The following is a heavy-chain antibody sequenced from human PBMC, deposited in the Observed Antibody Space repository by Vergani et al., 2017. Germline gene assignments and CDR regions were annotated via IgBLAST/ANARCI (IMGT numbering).Heavy chain of an antibody. D-gene: IGHD2-8*01. CDR3: ARNEVVLMVYAAPINWYFDL. Sequence: EVQLLESGGGLVPPGGSLRLSCAASGFTFSSYAMSWVRQAPGKGLEWVSAISGSGGSTYYADSVKGRFTISRDNSQNTRYLQMNSLRAEDTAVYYCARNEVVLMVYAAPINWYFDLWGRGTLVTVSS. V-gene: IGHV3-23*01. CDR2: ISGSGGST. J-gene: IGHJ2*01. CDR1: GFTFSSYA.